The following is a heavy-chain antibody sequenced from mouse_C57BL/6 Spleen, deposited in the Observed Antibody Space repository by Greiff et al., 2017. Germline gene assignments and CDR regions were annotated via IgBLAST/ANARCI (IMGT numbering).Heavy chain of an antibody. V-gene: IGHV5-17*01. D-gene: IGHD1-1*01. CDR2: ISSGSSTI. CDR1: GFTFSDYG. CDR3: ARGYGSSSAWFAY. J-gene: IGHJ3*01. Sequence: EVLLVESGGGLVKPGGSLKLSCAASGFTFSDYGMHWVRQAPEKGLEWVAYISSGSSTIYSADTVKGRFTISRDNAKNTLFLQRTSLRSEDRAMYYCARGYGSSSAWFAYGGQGTLVTVSA.